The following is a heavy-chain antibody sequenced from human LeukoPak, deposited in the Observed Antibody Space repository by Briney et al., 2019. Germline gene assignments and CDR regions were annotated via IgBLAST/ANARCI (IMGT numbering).Heavy chain of an antibody. CDR1: GFTFSSYW. CDR2: IKQHGSEK. V-gene: IGHV3-7*01. CDR3: ARDGIEPNTSNWYGFWVY. Sequence: GGSLRLSCAASGFTFSSYWMSWVRQAPGKGLEWVANIKQHGSEKYYVDSVKGRFTISRDDAKNSLYLQMDSLRAEDTAVYYCARDGIEPNTSNWYGFWVYWGQGTLVTVSS. D-gene: IGHD6-13*01. J-gene: IGHJ4*02.